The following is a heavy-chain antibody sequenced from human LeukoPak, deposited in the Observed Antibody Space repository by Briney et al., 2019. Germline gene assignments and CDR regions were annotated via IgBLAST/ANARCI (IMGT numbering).Heavy chain of an antibody. Sequence: SETLSLTCTVSGGAVNSFYWSWIRQPAGKGLEWIGCIYTSGVTNYNPSLTSRISMSMDTSRNQVSLELSSVTAADTAVYYCARSYGDNVLTAFDIWGQGTMVIVSS. CDR3: ARSYGDNVLTAFDI. CDR2: IYTSGVT. D-gene: IGHD2-21*02. J-gene: IGHJ3*02. V-gene: IGHV4-4*07. CDR1: GGAVNSFY.